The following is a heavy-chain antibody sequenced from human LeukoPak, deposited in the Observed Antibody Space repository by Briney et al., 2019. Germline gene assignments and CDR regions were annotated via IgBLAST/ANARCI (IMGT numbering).Heavy chain of an antibody. J-gene: IGHJ4*02. V-gene: IGHV3-74*01. CDR2: INSDGSWT. CDR3: ARDGGGYDSSGYYSLWGGYYFDY. D-gene: IGHD3-22*01. CDR1: GNYW. Sequence: AGGSLRLSCAASGNYWMHWVRQVPGKGLVWVSHINSDGSWTSYADSVKGRFTISKDNAKNTVYLQMNSLRAEDTAVYYCARDGGGYDSSGYYSLWGGYYFDYWGQGTLVTVSS.